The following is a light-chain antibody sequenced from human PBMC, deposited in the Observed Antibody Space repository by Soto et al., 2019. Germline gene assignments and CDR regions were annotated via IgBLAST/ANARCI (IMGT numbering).Light chain of an antibody. Sequence: DIEMTQAPSSLSASVGDRVTITCRAIQSISTSVNWYQDRRRKAPKLLMYGASNVESGVPSTFSGSGSGTDFTLTISSLQPEGLAHYYCKQCFSTPLLAIGEGTKVAIK. V-gene: IGKV1-39*01. J-gene: IGKJ4*01. CDR2: GAS. CDR1: QSISTS. CDR3: KQCFSTPLLA.